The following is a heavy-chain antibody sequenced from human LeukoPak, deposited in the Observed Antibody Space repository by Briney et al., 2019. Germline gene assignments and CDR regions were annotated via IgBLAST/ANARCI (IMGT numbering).Heavy chain of an antibody. CDR2: ISSSSSTI. D-gene: IGHD6-19*01. CDR3: ARDPEQWHYYFDY. J-gene: IGHJ4*02. CDR1: GFSFSGYS. V-gene: IGHV3-48*02. Sequence: GGSLRLSCAASGFSFSGYSINWVRQAPGKGLEWVSYISSSSSTIYYADSVKGRFTISRDNAKNSLYLQMNSLRDEDTAVYYCARDPEQWHYYFDYWGQGTLVTVSS.